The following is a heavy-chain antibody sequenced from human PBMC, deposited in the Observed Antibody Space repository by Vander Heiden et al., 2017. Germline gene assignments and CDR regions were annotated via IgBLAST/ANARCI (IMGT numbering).Heavy chain of an antibody. V-gene: IGHV3-23*01. J-gene: IGHJ5*02. D-gene: IGHD3-3*01. CDR1: GFTFSSYA. CDR2: ISGSGGST. CDR3: AKGGKRFLGWLLPPVWFDP. Sequence: EVQLLESGGGLVQPGGSLRLSCAASGFTFSSYAMSWVRQAPGKGLEWVSAISGSGGSTYYADSVKGRFTISRDNSKNTLYLQMNSLRAEDTAVYYCAKGGKRFLGWLLPPVWFDPWGQGTLVTVSS.